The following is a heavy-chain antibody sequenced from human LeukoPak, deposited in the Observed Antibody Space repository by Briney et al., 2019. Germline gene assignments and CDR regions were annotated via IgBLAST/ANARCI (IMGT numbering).Heavy chain of an antibody. J-gene: IGHJ4*02. CDR1: GYSFTTYG. Sequence: ASVKVSCKASGYSFTTYGMNWVPQAPGQGLEWMGWFNTYTGNPTYAQGFTGRFVFSMDTSASTAYLQISSLRAEDMAMYYCARSWEREIVVVPAAPRFDYWGQGTLVTVSS. CDR3: ARSWEREIVVVPAAPRFDY. V-gene: IGHV7-81*01. CDR2: FNTYTGNP. D-gene: IGHD2-2*01.